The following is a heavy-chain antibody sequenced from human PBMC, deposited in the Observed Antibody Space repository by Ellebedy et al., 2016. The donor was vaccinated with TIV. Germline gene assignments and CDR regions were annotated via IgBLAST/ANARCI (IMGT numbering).Heavy chain of an antibody. CDR1: GFSFSRYV. J-gene: IGHJ6*02. V-gene: IGHV3-23*01. CDR3: ARSAKDHFYHGMDV. CDR2: IIGSGGNK. Sequence: GGSLRLSCAASGFSFSRYVMNWVRQAPGKGLEWVTGIIGSGGNKKYVESVKGRFTISRDNSKNTLFLLMNSLRGEDTAVYYCARSAKDHFYHGMDVWGQGTTVTVSS. D-gene: IGHD2/OR15-2a*01.